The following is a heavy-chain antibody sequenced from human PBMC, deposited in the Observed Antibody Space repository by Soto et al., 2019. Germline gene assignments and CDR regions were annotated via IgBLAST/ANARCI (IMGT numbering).Heavy chain of an antibody. J-gene: IGHJ6*02. CDR1: GGSISSYY. Sequence: HSETLSLTCTVSGGSISSYYWSWFRQPPGKGLEWIGYIYYSGSTNYNPSLKSRVTISVDTSKNQFSLKLSSVTAEDAAVYYCARGDIVVVPAARWMHYYGMDVWVQVTTVTVSS. CDR3: ARGDIVVVPAARWMHYYGMDV. V-gene: IGHV4-59*01. D-gene: IGHD2-2*01. CDR2: IYYSGST.